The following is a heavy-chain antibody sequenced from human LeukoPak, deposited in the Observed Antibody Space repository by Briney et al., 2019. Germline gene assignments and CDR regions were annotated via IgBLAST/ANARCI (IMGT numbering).Heavy chain of an antibody. Sequence: GGSLRLSCAASGFTFSSYSMNWVRQAPGKGLEWVSSISSSSSYIYYADSMKGRFTISRDNAKNSLYLQMNSLRAEDTAVYYCARDSQRSIAAFFDYWGQGTLVTVSS. J-gene: IGHJ4*02. V-gene: IGHV3-21*01. CDR2: ISSSSSYI. D-gene: IGHD6-6*01. CDR1: GFTFSSYS. CDR3: ARDSQRSIAAFFDY.